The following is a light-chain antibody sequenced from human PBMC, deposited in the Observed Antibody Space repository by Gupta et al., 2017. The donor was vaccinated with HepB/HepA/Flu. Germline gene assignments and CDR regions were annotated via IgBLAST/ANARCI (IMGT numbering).Light chain of an antibody. CDR1: ALPKQY. J-gene: IGLJ3*02. CDR3: QSADITNTYGV. V-gene: IGLV3-25*03. Sequence: SYGLTQPPSVSVYPGQAARNPCSGYALPKQYAYWYQQKPGQTPVLVIYKDSERPSEIPERFSGSSSGTTVTLTINAVQAGDEADYYCQSADITNTYGVFGGGTTLTVL. CDR2: KDS.